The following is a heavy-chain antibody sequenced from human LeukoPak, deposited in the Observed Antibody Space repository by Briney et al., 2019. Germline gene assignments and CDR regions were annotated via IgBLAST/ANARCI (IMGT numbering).Heavy chain of an antibody. CDR1: GFTFSSYA. V-gene: IGHV3-30-3*01. D-gene: IGHD5-18*01. Sequence: GGSLRLSCAASGFTFSSYAMNWVRQAPGKGLEWVAFISYDGSNKYYADSVKGRFTISRDNSKNTLYLQMNSLRAEDTAVYYCARDRGYSYGPLDYWGQGTLVTVSS. CDR2: ISYDGSNK. J-gene: IGHJ4*02. CDR3: ARDRGYSYGPLDY.